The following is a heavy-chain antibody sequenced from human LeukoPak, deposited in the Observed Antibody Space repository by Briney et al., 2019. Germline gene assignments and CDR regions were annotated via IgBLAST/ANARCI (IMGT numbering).Heavy chain of an antibody. CDR2: ISSSGSTI. D-gene: IGHD6-19*01. CDR3: AREDRYSSGWRSYAFDI. Sequence: GGSLRLSCAASGFTFSDYYMSWIRQAPGKGLEWVSYISSSGSTIYYADSVKGRFTISRDNAKNSLYLQMNSLRAEDTVVYYCAREDRYSSGWRSYAFDIWGQGTMVTVSS. CDR1: GFTFSDYY. J-gene: IGHJ3*02. V-gene: IGHV3-11*04.